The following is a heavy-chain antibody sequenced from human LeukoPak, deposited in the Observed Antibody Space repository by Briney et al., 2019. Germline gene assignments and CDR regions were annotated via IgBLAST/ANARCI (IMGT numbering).Heavy chain of an antibody. Sequence: SETLSLTCTVSGGSISSGGYYWSWIRQHPGEGLEWIGYIYYSGSTYYNPSLKSRVTISVDTSKNQFSLKLSSVTAADTAVYYCAMPYSSSIGYFDYWGQGTLVTVSS. D-gene: IGHD6-6*01. CDR2: IYYSGST. CDR1: GGSISSGGYY. CDR3: AMPYSSSIGYFDY. V-gene: IGHV4-31*03. J-gene: IGHJ4*02.